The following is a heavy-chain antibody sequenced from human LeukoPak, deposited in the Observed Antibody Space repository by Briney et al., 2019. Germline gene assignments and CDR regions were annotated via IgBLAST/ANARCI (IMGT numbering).Heavy chain of an antibody. CDR1: GFDFGAYE. CDR3: TTLVYHLDS. D-gene: IGHD3-16*02. V-gene: IGHV3-48*03. Sequence: GGSLRLSCAASGFDFGAYEMNWVRQAPGKGLEWVAYFAGSDTTKYYADSVRGRFTISRDTAKNSLYLQMNSLRAEDTALYYSTTLVYHLDSWGQGTLVTVSS. CDR2: FAGSDTTK. J-gene: IGHJ4*02.